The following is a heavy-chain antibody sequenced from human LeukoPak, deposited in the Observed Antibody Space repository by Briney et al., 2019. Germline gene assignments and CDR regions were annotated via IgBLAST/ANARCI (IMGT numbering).Heavy chain of an antibody. CDR3: AREDDTAMFDY. J-gene: IGHJ4*02. CDR1: GGTFSIYA. Sequence: GSSVKVSCKASGGTFSIYAISWVRQAPGQGLEWMGGIIPIFGTANYAQKLQGRVTMTTDTSTSTAYMELRSLRSDDTAVYYCAREDDTAMFDYWGQGTLVTVSS. D-gene: IGHD5-18*01. V-gene: IGHV1-69*05. CDR2: IIPIFGTA.